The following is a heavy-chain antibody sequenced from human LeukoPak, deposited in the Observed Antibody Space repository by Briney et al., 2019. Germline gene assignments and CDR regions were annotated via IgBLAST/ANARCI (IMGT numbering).Heavy chain of an antibody. Sequence: GGSLRLSCSISGFIPSANQERWVRQAPGKGLEWVSAISGSGGSTYYADSVKGRFTISRDNSKNTLYLQMNSLRAEDTAVYYCAKGGRYFDYWGQGTLVTVSS. CDR2: ISGSGGST. D-gene: IGHD3-16*01. J-gene: IGHJ4*02. V-gene: IGHV3-23*01. CDR3: AKGGRYFDY. CDR1: GFIPSANQ.